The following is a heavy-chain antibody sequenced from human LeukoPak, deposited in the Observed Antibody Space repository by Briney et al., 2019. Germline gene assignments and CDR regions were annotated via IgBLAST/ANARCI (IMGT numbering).Heavy chain of an antibody. V-gene: IGHV1-2*02. J-gene: IGHJ4*02. D-gene: IGHD5-24*01. CDR2: FNANSGDT. CDR3: ARRSYRDGYKY. Sequence: ASVKVSCKTSGYTFTGYHVHWVRQAPGQGFEWMGWFNANSGDTKYAQKFQGRVTMTRDTSISTAYMELSSLRSEDTAVYYCARRSYRDGYKYWGQGTLVTVSS. CDR1: GYTFTGYH.